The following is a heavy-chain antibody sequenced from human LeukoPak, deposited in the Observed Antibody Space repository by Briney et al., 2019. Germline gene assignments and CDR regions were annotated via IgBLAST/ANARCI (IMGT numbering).Heavy chain of an antibody. V-gene: IGHV3-30-3*01. Sequence: GGSLRLSCAASEFTFSDYAMHWVRRAPGKGLEWVALISYDGSNKYYADSVKGRFTISRDNSKNTLYLQMNSLRAEDTALYYCAREWTYSSGWSASGYWGQGTLVTVSS. CDR1: EFTFSDYA. D-gene: IGHD6-19*01. CDR3: AREWTYSSGWSASGY. CDR2: ISYDGSNK. J-gene: IGHJ4*02.